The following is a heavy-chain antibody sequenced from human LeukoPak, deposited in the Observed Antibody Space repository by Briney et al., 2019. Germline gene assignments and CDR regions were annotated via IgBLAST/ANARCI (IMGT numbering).Heavy chain of an antibody. V-gene: IGHV3-21*01. J-gene: IGHJ6*03. Sequence: PGRSLRLSCAASGFTFGSYSMNWVRQAPGKGLEWVSSISSSSSYIYYADSVKGRFTISRDNANNSLYLQMNSLRDEDTAVYYCARARMIAEMDYYYYMDVWGKGTTVTVSS. D-gene: IGHD3-22*01. CDR3: ARARMIAEMDYYYYMDV. CDR2: ISSSSSYI. CDR1: GFTFGSYS.